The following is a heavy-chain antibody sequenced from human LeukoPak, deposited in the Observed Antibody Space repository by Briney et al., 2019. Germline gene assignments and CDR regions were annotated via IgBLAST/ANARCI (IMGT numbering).Heavy chain of an antibody. Sequence: GASVKVSCKASGYTFTSYYMHWVRQAPGQGLEWMGWINPNSGGTNYAQKFQGRVTMTRDTSISTAYMELSRLRSDDTAVYYCASLFHGSGVHLAFDIWGQGTMVIVSS. CDR3: ASLFHGSGVHLAFDI. CDR1: GYTFTSYY. J-gene: IGHJ3*02. D-gene: IGHD3-10*01. CDR2: INPNSGGT. V-gene: IGHV1-2*02.